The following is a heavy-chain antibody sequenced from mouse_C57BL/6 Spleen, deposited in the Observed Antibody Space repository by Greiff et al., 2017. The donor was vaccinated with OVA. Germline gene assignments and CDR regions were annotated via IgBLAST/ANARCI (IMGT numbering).Heavy chain of an antibody. CDR3: ARGSYGGVYYAMDY. Sequence: VPLQQPGAELLMPGGSVELSCQASGYTFTRYWMPWVKQRPGQGLEWIGEIDPSDSYTNYKQKFKGKSTLTVDKSSSTAYMQLSSLTSEDSAVEYCARGSYGGVYYAMDYWGQGTSVTVSS. D-gene: IGHD1-1*02. CDR2: IDPSDSYT. CDR1: GYTFTRYW. V-gene: IGHV1-69*01. J-gene: IGHJ4*01.